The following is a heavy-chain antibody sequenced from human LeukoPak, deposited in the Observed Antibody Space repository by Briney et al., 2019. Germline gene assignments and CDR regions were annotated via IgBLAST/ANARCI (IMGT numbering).Heavy chain of an antibody. V-gene: IGHV3-53*01. Sequence: PGGSLRLSCAASGFTVSSTYMSWVRQSPGKGLEWVSVVYKDGKVFYIDSVKGRFAISRVTSKNTVYLQMNNLRAEDTAVYYCASRHCSGGDCYFAGADPFDHWGQGTLVTVSS. D-gene: IGHD2-21*01. J-gene: IGHJ4*02. CDR2: VYKDGKV. CDR1: GFTVSSTY. CDR3: ASRHCSGGDCYFAGADPFDH.